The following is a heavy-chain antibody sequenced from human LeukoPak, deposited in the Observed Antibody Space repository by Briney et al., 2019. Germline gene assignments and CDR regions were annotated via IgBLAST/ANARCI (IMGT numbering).Heavy chain of an antibody. D-gene: IGHD1-26*01. J-gene: IGHJ5*02. V-gene: IGHV3-23*01. CDR2: ISGSGSNT. CDR1: GFTFSSHA. Sequence: GGSLRLSCAASGFTFSSHAMSWVRQAPGKGLEWVSVISGSGSNTYYADSVKGRFTISRDNAKNSLYLQMNSLRAEDTAVYYCARGSGSYSFNLLGFDPWGQGTLVSVSS. CDR3: ARGSGSYSFNLLGFDP.